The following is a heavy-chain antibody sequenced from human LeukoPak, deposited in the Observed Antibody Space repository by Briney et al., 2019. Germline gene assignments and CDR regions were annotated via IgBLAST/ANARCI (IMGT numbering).Heavy chain of an antibody. D-gene: IGHD3-22*01. J-gene: IGHJ4*02. CDR1: GGSFSGYY. Sequence: SETLSLTCAVYGGSFSGYYWSWIRQPPGKGLEWIGEINHSGSTNYNQSLKSRVTISVDTSKNQFSLKLSSVTAADTAVYYCARAGTYYYDSSGSPRRGNFDYWGQGTLVTVSS. CDR3: ARAGTYYYDSSGSPRRGNFDY. CDR2: INHSGST. V-gene: IGHV4-34*01.